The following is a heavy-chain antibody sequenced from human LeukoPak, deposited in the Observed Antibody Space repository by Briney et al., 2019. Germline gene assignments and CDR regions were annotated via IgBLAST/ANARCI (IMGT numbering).Heavy chain of an antibody. J-gene: IGHJ4*02. Sequence: SETLSLTCTVSGGSISSGSYYWSWIRQPAGKGLEWIGRIYTSGGTNYNPSLKSRVTISVDTSKNQFSLKLSSVTAADTAVYYCARGTYGSGSYPYYFDYWGQGTLVTVSS. V-gene: IGHV4-61*02. CDR3: ARGTYGSGSYPYYFDY. CDR2: IYTSGGT. D-gene: IGHD3-10*01. CDR1: GGSISSGSYY.